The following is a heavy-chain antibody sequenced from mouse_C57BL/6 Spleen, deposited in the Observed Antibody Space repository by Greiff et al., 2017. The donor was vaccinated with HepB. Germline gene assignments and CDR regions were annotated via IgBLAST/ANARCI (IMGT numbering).Heavy chain of an antibody. CDR2: INPSSGYT. V-gene: IGHV1-7*01. J-gene: IGHJ4*01. CDR1: GYTFTSYW. Sequence: QVHVKQSGAELAKPGASVKLSCKASGYTFTSYWMHWVKQRPGQGLEWIGYINPSSGYTKYNQKFKDKATLTADKSSSTAYMQLSSLTYEDSAVYYCARDYYDADDYAMDYWGQGTSVTVSS. CDR3: ARDYYDADDYAMDY. D-gene: IGHD2-4*01.